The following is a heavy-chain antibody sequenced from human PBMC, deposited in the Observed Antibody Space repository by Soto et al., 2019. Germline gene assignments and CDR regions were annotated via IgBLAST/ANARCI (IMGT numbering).Heavy chain of an antibody. CDR1: GGSISSYY. Sequence: SETLSLTCTVSGGSISSYYWSWIRQPPGQGLEWIGYIYYSGSTNYNPSLKSRVTISVDTSKNQFSLKLSSVTAADTAVYYCARARYCSSTSCLSGYYGMDVWGQGTTVPVSS. CDR2: IYYSGST. CDR3: ARARYCSSTSCLSGYYGMDV. J-gene: IGHJ6*02. V-gene: IGHV4-59*01. D-gene: IGHD2-2*01.